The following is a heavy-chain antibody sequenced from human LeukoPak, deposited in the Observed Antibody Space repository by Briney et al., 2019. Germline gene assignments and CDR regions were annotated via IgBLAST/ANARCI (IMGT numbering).Heavy chain of an antibody. CDR2: IIPIFGTA. CDR3: ARGHDMGSFDY. V-gene: IGHV1-69*13. Sequence: SVKVSCKASGGTFSSYAISWVQQAPGQGLEWMGGIIPIFGTANYAQKFQGRVMITADESTSTAYMELSSLRSEDTAVYYCARGHDMGSFDYWGQGTLVTVSS. D-gene: IGHD3-22*01. CDR1: GGTFSSYA. J-gene: IGHJ4*02.